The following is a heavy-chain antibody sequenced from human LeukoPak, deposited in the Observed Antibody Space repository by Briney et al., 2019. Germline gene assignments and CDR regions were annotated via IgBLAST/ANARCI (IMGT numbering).Heavy chain of an antibody. Sequence: ASVKVSCKASGYTFTGYYMHWVRQAPGQGLEWMGWINPNSGGTNYAQKFQGRVTMTRDTSISTAYMELSRLRSDDTAVYYCATPGIIQLDTYAFDIWGQGTMVTVSS. CDR1: GYTFTGYY. V-gene: IGHV1-2*02. CDR3: ATPGIIQLDTYAFDI. J-gene: IGHJ3*02. CDR2: INPNSGGT. D-gene: IGHD5-18*01.